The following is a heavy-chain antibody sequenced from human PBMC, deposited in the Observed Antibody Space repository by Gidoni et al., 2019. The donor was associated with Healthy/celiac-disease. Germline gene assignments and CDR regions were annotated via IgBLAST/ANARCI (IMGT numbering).Heavy chain of an antibody. CDR2: ISGSGGRT. V-gene: IGHV3-23*01. Sequence: EVQLLESGGGLVQPGGSLRLSCAASGFTFSSYAMSWVRQAPGKGLEWVSAISGSGGRTDYADSVKGRFTISRDNSKSTLYLQMNSLRAEDTAVYYCAKVGVGSGSYRPSDAFDIWGQGTMVTVSS. D-gene: IGHD3-10*01. J-gene: IGHJ3*02. CDR3: AKVGVGSGSYRPSDAFDI. CDR1: GFTFSSYA.